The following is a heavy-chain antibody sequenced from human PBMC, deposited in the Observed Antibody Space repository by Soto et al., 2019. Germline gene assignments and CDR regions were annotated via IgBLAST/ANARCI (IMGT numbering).Heavy chain of an antibody. CDR2: IDSNGGT. Sequence: PSDTLSLTYSVFDDSSSSYKWRCIRQPPGRRLEWIGYIDSNGGTSYNPSLQSRVTISIDTSTKQFSLKLSSVTAADTAVYYCVRQGFGRLHGLVDVWGQGTTVS. D-gene: IGHD3-10*01. CDR3: VRQGFGRLHGLVDV. V-gene: IGHV4-59*08. J-gene: IGHJ6*02. CDR1: DDSSSSYK.